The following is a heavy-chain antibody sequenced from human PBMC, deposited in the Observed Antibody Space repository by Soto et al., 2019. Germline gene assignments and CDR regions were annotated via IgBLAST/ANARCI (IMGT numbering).Heavy chain of an antibody. CDR2: ISYDGSNK. CDR3: ARDLSHRFDP. J-gene: IGHJ5*02. V-gene: IGHV3-30-3*01. CDR1: GFTFSSYA. Sequence: PGGSLRLSCAASGFTFSSYAMHWVRQAPGKGLEWVAVISYDGSNKYYADSVKGRFTISRDNSKNTLYLQMNSLRAEDTDVYYCARDLSHRFDPWGQGTLVTVSS.